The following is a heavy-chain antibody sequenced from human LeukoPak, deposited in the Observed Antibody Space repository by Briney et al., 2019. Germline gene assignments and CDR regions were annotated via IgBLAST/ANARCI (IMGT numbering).Heavy chain of an antibody. Sequence: SGGSLRLSCAASGFTFSSYGMSWVRQAPGKGLEWVSAISGSGGSTYYADSVRGRFTISRDNSKNTLYLQMNSLRAEDTAVYYCAKDQPLIYYDRSGYYPHLEYWGHGTLVTVSS. CDR3: AKDQPLIYYDRSGYYPHLEY. D-gene: IGHD3-22*01. CDR1: GFTFSSYG. CDR2: ISGSGGST. V-gene: IGHV3-23*01. J-gene: IGHJ4*01.